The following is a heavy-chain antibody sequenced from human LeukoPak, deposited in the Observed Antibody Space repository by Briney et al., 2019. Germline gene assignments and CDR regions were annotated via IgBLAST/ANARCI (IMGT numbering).Heavy chain of an antibody. D-gene: IGHD5-24*01. CDR3: AGASDPWLQLT. CDR1: GFTFRNYW. J-gene: IGHJ5*02. V-gene: IGHV3-7*05. Sequence: PGGSLRLSCAASGFTFRNYWMIWVRQAPGKGLEWVGNIKQDGSEKRYADRVRGRFSISRDNAQTSLYLQMNSLRAEDTAVYYCAGASDPWLQLTWGQGTLVTVSS. CDR2: IKQDGSEK.